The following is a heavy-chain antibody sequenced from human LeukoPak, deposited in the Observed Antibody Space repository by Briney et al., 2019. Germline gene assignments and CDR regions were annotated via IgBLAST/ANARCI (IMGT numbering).Heavy chain of an antibody. V-gene: IGHV3-33*01. J-gene: IGHJ3*01. CDR2: IYYDGSNK. Sequence: GGSLRLSCTTSGFIFSDYGMHWVRQAPGKGLEWVALIYYDGSNKYYTDSVKGRFSISRDNSQNTLYPEMNSLRAEDTAVYYCARDFGSGSYYAFDLWGQGTMVTVSS. CDR1: GFIFSDYG. D-gene: IGHD3-10*01. CDR3: ARDFGSGSYYAFDL.